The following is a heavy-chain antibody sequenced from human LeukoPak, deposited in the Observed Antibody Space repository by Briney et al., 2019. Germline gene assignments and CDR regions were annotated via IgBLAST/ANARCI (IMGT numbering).Heavy chain of an antibody. Sequence: PSETLSLTCAVYGGSFSGYYWSWIRQPPGKGLEWIGEINHSGSTHYNPSLKSRVTISVDTSKNQFSLKLSSVTAADTAVYYCARRRYYYDSSDSFLDYWGQGTLVTVSS. J-gene: IGHJ4*02. CDR1: GGSFSGYY. CDR3: ARRRYYYDSSDSFLDY. D-gene: IGHD3-22*01. V-gene: IGHV4-34*01. CDR2: INHSGST.